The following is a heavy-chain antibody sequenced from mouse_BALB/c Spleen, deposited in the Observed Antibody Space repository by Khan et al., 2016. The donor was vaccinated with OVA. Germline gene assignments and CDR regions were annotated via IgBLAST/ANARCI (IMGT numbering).Heavy chain of an antibody. V-gene: IGHV1S81*02. D-gene: IGHD1-1*01. J-gene: IGHJ2*01. CDR3: ARSKKIVAAYLDY. CDR1: GYTFTSYW. CDR2: TNPTNGRT. Sequence: QVQLQQSGAELVKAGASVKMSCKASGYTFTSYWMHWVQQRLGQGLEWFAETNPTNGRTYYNEKFKSKATLTVDKSSSTAYMLLSRPTFEDSAVYYCARSKKIVAAYLDYWGQGTTLTVSS.